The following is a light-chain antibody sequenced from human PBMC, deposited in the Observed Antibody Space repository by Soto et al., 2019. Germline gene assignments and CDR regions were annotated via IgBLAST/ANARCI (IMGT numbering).Light chain of an antibody. J-gene: IGKJ4*01. CDR1: QSVGTT. CDR3: QRFNRWPLA. V-gene: IGKV3-15*01. Sequence: EIVLTQSPAALSVSPGERVTLSCWASQSVGTTLNWYQQKPGQAPRLLIYDTYIRATGIPARFSGSGSGTEFTLTSASLQYEDFGVYYCQRFNRWPLAFGGGTKVEI. CDR2: DTY.